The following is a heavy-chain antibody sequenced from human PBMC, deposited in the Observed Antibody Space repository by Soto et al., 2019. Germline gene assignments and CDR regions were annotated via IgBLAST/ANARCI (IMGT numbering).Heavy chain of an antibody. CDR1: GYTFTSYG. Sequence: QVQLVQSGAEVKKPGASVKVSCKASGYTFTSYGISWVRQAPGQGLEWMGWISAYNGNTNYAQKLQGRITMTTDTSTSKAYMELRSLRSDDTAVYYCARDDVEIQLWPNEALDYWGQGTLVTVSS. CDR3: ARDDVEIQLWPNEALDY. D-gene: IGHD5-18*01. V-gene: IGHV1-18*01. CDR2: ISAYNGNT. J-gene: IGHJ4*02.